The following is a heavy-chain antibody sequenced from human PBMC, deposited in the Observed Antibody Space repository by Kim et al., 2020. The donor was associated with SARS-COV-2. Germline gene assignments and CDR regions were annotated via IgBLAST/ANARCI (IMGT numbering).Heavy chain of an antibody. CDR1: GFTVSSTY. D-gene: IGHD6-13*01. V-gene: IGHV3-53*01. CDR2: LYRDGRT. J-gene: IGHJ4*02. CDR3: ARVPSFGGIAPAGLPLDS. Sequence: GGSLRLSCAASGFTVSSTYMTWVRQAPGKGLEWVSILYRDGRTYYPDSLKGRFTTSRDNSNNTLHLQMNSLRVDDTAVYYCARVPSFGGIAPAGLPLDSWGQGTLVTVSS.